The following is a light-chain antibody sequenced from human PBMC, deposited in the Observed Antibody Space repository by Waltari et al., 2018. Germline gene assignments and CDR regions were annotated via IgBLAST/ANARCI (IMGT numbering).Light chain of an antibody. Sequence: SSELTQDPAVSVALGQTVRITCQGDSLRTYYVSWFQQKAGQAPTLVIYGKNHRPSGITDRFTASTSGSRASLTISGAQAEDEADYYCHSRDSNGDVLIGGGTKVTVV. CDR2: GKN. CDR3: HSRDSNGDVL. CDR1: SLRTYY. J-gene: IGLJ2*01. V-gene: IGLV3-19*01.